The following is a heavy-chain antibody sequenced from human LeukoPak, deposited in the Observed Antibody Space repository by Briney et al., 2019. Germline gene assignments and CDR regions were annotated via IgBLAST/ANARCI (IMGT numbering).Heavy chain of an antibody. CDR2: INQDGSEK. CDR1: GFILTDYW. D-gene: IGHD2-21*01. V-gene: IGHV3-7*01. CDR3: VRDATRGGDLDH. Sequence: GGSLRLSCAASGFILTDYWMMWVRQVPGKGLEWVAQINQDGSEKYYVDSVRGRFTISRDNAKNSLDLQMNTLRVEDTAVYYCVRDATRGGDLDHWGQGTLVTVSS. J-gene: IGHJ4*02.